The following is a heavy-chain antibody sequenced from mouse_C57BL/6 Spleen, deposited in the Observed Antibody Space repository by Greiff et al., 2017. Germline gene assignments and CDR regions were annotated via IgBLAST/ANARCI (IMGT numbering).Heavy chain of an antibody. CDR2: IDPSTSYT. CDR1: GYTFTSYW. J-gene: IGHJ4*01. Sequence: QVQLQQSGAELVKPGASVKLSCKASGYTFTSYWMQWVKQRPGQGLEWIVEIDPSTSYTNYNQKFKSKATLTVDTSSTTASMQISSLTSEDSAVYYCARHRRGMDYWGQGTSVTVSS. V-gene: IGHV1-50*01. CDR3: ARHRRGMDY.